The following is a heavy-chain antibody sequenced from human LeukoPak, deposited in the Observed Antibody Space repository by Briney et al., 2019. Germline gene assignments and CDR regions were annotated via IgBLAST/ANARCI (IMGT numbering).Heavy chain of an antibody. CDR3: ARVGRPPGPYDFWSGYPNYYFDY. D-gene: IGHD3-3*01. V-gene: IGHV4-59*12. Sequence: SETLSLTCTVSGGSIKTNYWSWIRQPPGKGLEWIGYGYYRGSTNYNPSLKSRVTISVDTSKNQFSLKLSSVTAADTAVYYCARVGRPPGPYDFWSGYPNYYFDYWGQGTLVTVSS. CDR2: GYYRGST. CDR1: GGSIKTNY. J-gene: IGHJ4*02.